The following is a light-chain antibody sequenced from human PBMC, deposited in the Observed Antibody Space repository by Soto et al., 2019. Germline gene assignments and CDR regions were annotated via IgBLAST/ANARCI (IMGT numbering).Light chain of an antibody. CDR3: QQRSNWT. V-gene: IGKV3-11*01. CDR1: QSVSSY. CDR2: DAS. J-gene: IGKJ4*01. Sequence: EIVLTQSPATLSLSPGERATLSCRASQSVSSYLAWYQQKPGQAPRLLIYDASNRATGIPARFSGSGSGTDFTLDISSLEPEDFGVYYCQQRSNWTFGGGTKVEIK.